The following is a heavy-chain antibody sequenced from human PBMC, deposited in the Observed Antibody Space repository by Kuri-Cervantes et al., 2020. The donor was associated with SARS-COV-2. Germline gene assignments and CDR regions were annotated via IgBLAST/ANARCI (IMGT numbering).Heavy chain of an antibody. V-gene: IGHV4-59*01. CDR3: ARGVESTAFDI. Sequence: SETLSLTCTVSGGSISSYYWSWIRQPPGKGLEWIGYIYYSGSTNYNPSLKSRVTISVDTSKNQFSLKLSSVTAADTAVYYCARGVESTAFDIWGQGTMVTVSS. CDR1: GGSISSYY. J-gene: IGHJ3*02. CDR2: IYYSGST.